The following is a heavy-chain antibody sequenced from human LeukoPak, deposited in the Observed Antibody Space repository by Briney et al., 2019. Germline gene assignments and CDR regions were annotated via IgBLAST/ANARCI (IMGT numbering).Heavy chain of an antibody. Sequence: PGGSLRLSCAASGFTFSSYAMHWVRQAPGKGLEYVSAISSNGGSTYYANSVKGRFTISRDNSKNTLYLQMGSLRAEDMAVYYCARDRARIAAAGAFDYWGRGTLVTVSS. CDR2: ISSNGGST. CDR1: GFTFSSYA. J-gene: IGHJ4*02. V-gene: IGHV3-64*01. D-gene: IGHD6-13*01. CDR3: ARDRARIAAAGAFDY.